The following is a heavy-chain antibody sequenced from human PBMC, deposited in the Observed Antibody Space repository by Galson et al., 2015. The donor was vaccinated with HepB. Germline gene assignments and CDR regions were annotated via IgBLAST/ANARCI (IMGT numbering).Heavy chain of an antibody. D-gene: IGHD3-22*01. J-gene: IGHJ1*01. CDR1: GFTFGDYA. Sequence: SLRLSCAASGFTFGDYAMSWFRQAPGKGLEWVGFIRSKAYGGTTEYAASVKGRFTISRDDSKSIAYPQMNSLKTEDTAVYYCTRGYCYGSSGYYYVGYFQHWGQGTLVTVSS. CDR2: IRSKAYGGTT. CDR3: TRGYCYGSSGYYYVGYFQH. V-gene: IGHV3-49*03.